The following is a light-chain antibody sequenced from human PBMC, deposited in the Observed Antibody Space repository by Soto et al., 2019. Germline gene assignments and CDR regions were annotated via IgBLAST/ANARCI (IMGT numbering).Light chain of an antibody. V-gene: IGLV1-44*01. CDR3: AAWDDSLNGRV. CDR2: YDN. Sequence: QSVLTQPPSASGTPGQRVTISCSGSNSNIGSNTVNWYQQLPGTAPKPLIYYDNLRPSGVPDRISGSKSGTSASLAISGLRPDDEADYYCAAWDDSLNGRVFGTGTKVTVL. CDR1: NSNIGSNT. J-gene: IGLJ1*01.